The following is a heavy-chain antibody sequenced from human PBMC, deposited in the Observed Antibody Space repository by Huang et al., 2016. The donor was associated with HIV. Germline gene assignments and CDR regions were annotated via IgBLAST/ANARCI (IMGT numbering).Heavy chain of an antibody. CDR3: GRTGGYDREGFYHFSTDI. D-gene: IGHD5-12*01. V-gene: IGHV4-34*02. Sequence: QVHLQQWGAGLVRPSETLSLTCAVFGGSLSGQYCTWIRQSPGRGLEWMGAIGGLNGKVNDKSDVRSRISSSVNTAKKQFSRNLASVTAADTGLYDCGRTGGYDREGFYHFSTDIWSQGTAVIVSS. CDR2: IGGLNGKV. J-gene: IGHJ6*02. CDR1: GGSLSGQY.